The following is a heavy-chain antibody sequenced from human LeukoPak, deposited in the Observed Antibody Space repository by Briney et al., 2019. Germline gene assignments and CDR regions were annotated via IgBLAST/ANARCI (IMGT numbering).Heavy chain of an antibody. D-gene: IGHD1-7*01. CDR3: ARGNYDYFDY. Sequence: PSETLSLTCAVYGGSFSGYHWSLIRQPPGKGLEWVGEINHRGSTNYNPSLKSRVTISVDTSKNQFSLKLSSVTAADTAVYYCARGNYDYFDYWGQGTLVTVSS. J-gene: IGHJ4*02. V-gene: IGHV4-34*01. CDR1: GGSFSGYH. CDR2: INHRGST.